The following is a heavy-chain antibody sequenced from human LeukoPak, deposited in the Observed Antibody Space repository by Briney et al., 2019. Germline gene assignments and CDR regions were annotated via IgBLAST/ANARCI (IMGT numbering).Heavy chain of an antibody. J-gene: IGHJ6*02. CDR1: GGSISSGGYY. CDR3: ARVLAAQSDAYGMDV. CDR2: IYYSGST. Sequence: SQTLSLTCTVSGGSISSGGYYWSWIRQPPGKGLEWIGYIYYSGSTYYNPSLKSRVTISVDTSKNQFSLKLSSVTAADTAVYYCARVLAAQSDAYGMDVWGQGTTVTVSS. D-gene: IGHD6-6*01. V-gene: IGHV4-31*03.